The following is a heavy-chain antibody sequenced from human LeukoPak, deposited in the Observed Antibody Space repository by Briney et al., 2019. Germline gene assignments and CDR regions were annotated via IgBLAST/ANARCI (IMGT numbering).Heavy chain of an antibody. D-gene: IGHD6-25*01. Sequence: PGGSLRLSCAASGFTFSNYWMSWVRQAPGKGLEWVANIKQDRSEKYYVDSVKGRFTISRDNAKNSLYLQMNSLRAEDTAVYYCARDRSGRDFDYWGQGTLVTVSS. CDR2: IKQDRSEK. J-gene: IGHJ4*02. CDR3: ARDRSGRDFDY. CDR1: GFTFSNYW. V-gene: IGHV3-7*01.